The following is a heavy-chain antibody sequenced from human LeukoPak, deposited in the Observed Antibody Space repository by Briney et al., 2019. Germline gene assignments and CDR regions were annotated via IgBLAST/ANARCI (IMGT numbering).Heavy chain of an antibody. CDR2: ISAYNGNT. CDR3: ARGRRIAVAAEPWFDY. Sequence: ASVKVSCKASGYTFTNYGITWVRQAPGQGLEWIGWISAYNGNTNYAQKLQGRVTMTTDTSTSTAYMELRSLRSDDTAVYYCARGRRIAVAAEPWFDYWGQGTLVTVSS. D-gene: IGHD6-19*01. J-gene: IGHJ4*02. V-gene: IGHV1-18*01. CDR1: GYTFTNYG.